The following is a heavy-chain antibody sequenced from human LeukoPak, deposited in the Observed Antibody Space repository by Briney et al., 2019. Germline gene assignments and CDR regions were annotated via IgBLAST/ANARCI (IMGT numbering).Heavy chain of an antibody. J-gene: IGHJ4*02. CDR2: INHSGST. V-gene: IGHV4-34*01. D-gene: IGHD3-22*01. Sequence: SETLSLTCAVYGGSFSGYYWSWIRQPPGKGLEWIGEINHSGSTNYNPSLKSRVTISVDTSKNQFSLKLSSVTAADTAVYYCARALNYDSSGYYGLVDYWGQGTLVTVSS. CDR3: ARALNYDSSGYYGLVDY. CDR1: GGSFSGYY.